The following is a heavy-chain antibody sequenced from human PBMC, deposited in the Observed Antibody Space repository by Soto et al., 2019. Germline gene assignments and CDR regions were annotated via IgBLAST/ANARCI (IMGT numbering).Heavy chain of an antibody. Sequence: SETLSLTCAVSGGSISSSNWWSWVRQPPEKGLEWIGEISLRGTTNYNPSLKSRVTISVDKSENQLSLKLTSVTAADTAVYYWTRKAGYSFVYWGKRALVTVCS. D-gene: IGHD2-15*01. J-gene: IGHJ4*02. V-gene: IGHV4-4*02. CDR1: GGSISSSNW. CDR2: ISLRGTT. CDR3: TRKAGYSFVY.